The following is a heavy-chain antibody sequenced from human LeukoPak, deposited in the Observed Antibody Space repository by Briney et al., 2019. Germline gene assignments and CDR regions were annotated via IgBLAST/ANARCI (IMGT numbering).Heavy chain of an antibody. Sequence: GGSLRLSCAASGFTFSSYAMSWVRQAPGKGLEWVSAISGSGDNTYYADSVKGRFTISRDNSKNTLYLQMNSLRAEDTAVYYCARSQLPYGMDVWGHGTTVTVSS. CDR1: GFTFSSYA. J-gene: IGHJ6*02. V-gene: IGHV3-23*01. CDR3: ARSQLPYGMDV. D-gene: IGHD5-24*01. CDR2: ISGSGDNT.